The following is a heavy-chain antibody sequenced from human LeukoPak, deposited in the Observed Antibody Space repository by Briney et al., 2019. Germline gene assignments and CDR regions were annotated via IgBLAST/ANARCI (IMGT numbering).Heavy chain of an antibody. D-gene: IGHD3-3*01. CDR3: AKDRSSDFWSGYPTVLFFDG. Sequence: QAGGSLRLSCAASGFTFSSYAMSWVRQAPGKGLEWVSALSGSGGSTYYADSVKGRFTISRDNSKNTLYMQMNSLRAEDTAVYYCAKDRSSDFWSGYPTVLFFDGWGQGTLVTVSS. V-gene: IGHV3-23*01. CDR1: GFTFSSYA. J-gene: IGHJ4*02. CDR2: LSGSGGST.